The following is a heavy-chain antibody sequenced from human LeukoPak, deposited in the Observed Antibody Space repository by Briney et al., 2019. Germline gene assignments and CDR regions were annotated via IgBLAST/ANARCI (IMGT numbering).Heavy chain of an antibody. V-gene: IGHV4-59*01. J-gene: IGHJ4*02. D-gene: IGHD2-2*01. CDR2: IYYSGRT. CDR1: GGSISGYY. CDR3: ARTYCSSTSCYLFHFDY. Sequence: PSETLSLTCTVSGGSISGYYWSWIRQPPGKGLEWIGYIYYSGRTNYSPSLESRVTISVDTSRSQFPLQLSSVTAADTAAYYCARTYCSSTSCYLFHFDYWGQGILVTVSS.